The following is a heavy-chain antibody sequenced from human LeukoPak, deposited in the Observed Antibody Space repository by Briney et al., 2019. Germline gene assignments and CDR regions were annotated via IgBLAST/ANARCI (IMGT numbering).Heavy chain of an antibody. V-gene: IGHV3-7*01. J-gene: IGHJ4*02. CDR3: ARDRVPYDSSGYFDYIPPYYFDY. CDR1: GFTFSSYW. D-gene: IGHD3-22*01. Sequence: GGSLRLSCAASGFTFSSYWMSWVRQAPGKGLEWVANIKQDGSEKYYVDSVKGRFTISRDNAKNSLYLQMNSLRAEDTAVYYCARDRVPYDSSGYFDYIPPYYFDYWGQGTLVTVSS. CDR2: IKQDGSEK.